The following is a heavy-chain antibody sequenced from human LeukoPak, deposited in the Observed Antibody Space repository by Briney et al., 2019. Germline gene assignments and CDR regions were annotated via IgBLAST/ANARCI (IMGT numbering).Heavy chain of an antibody. CDR2: TETAGDT. CDR1: GFTFSTYD. CDR3: ARQNRNGFDY. V-gene: IGHV3-13*01. J-gene: IGHJ4*02. Sequence: GGSLRLSCAASGFTFSTYDFHWVRQTTGKGLEWVSATETAGDTWYSGSVKGRFTISRENAKSSMYLQMNSLRVGDTAVYYCARQNRNGFDYWGQGTLVTVSS. D-gene: IGHD2-8*01.